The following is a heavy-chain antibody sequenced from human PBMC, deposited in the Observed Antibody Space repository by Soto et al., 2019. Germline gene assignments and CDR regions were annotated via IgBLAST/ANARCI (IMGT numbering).Heavy chain of an antibody. CDR3: ARDSRSDAFDI. V-gene: IGHV1-18*04. CDR2: ISAYNGNT. Sequence: ASVKVSCKASGYTFTSYGISWVRQAPGQGLEWMGWISAYNGNTNYAQKLQGRVTMTTDTSPSPASMELRSLRSDDTAVYYCARDSRSDAFDIWGQGTMVTVSS. J-gene: IGHJ3*02. CDR1: GYTFTSYG.